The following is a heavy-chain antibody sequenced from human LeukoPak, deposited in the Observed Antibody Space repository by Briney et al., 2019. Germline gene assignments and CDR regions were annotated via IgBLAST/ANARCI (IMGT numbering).Heavy chain of an antibody. Sequence: GASVKVSCKASGGTFSSYAISWVRQAPGQGLEWMGGIIPIFGTANYAQKFQGRVTITTDESTSTAYMELSSLRSEDTAVYYCARDTPGVYCTNGVCRGAFDIWGQGTMVIVSS. V-gene: IGHV1-69*05. CDR1: GGTFSSYA. CDR2: IIPIFGTA. J-gene: IGHJ3*02. D-gene: IGHD2-8*01. CDR3: ARDTPGVYCTNGVCRGAFDI.